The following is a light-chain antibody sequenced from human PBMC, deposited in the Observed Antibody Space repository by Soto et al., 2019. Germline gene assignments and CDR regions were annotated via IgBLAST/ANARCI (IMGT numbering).Light chain of an antibody. CDR2: GAS. Sequence: EIILTQSPSSLSVSPGERATLSCRASQSVNNNLAWYQQKPGQAPRLLIYGASTMATGIPGRFSGSGSGTEFTLPITSLQSEDVAVYFCQQYNHLPPKTFGQGTKLEIK. V-gene: IGKV3-15*01. J-gene: IGKJ2*01. CDR1: QSVNNN. CDR3: QQYNHLPPKT.